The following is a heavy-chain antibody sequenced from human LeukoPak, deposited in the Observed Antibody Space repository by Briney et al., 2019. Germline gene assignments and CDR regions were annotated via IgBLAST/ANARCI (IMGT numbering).Heavy chain of an antibody. D-gene: IGHD5-12*01. Sequence: PGGSLRLSCAASGFTVSSNYMSWVRQAPGKGLEWVSVIYSGGSTYYADSVKGRFTISRDNSKNTLYLQMNSLRAEDTAVYYCAKERDIVATIFLDYWGQGTLVTVSS. CDR3: AKERDIVATIFLDY. CDR2: IYSGGST. CDR1: GFTVSSNY. V-gene: IGHV3-53*01. J-gene: IGHJ4*02.